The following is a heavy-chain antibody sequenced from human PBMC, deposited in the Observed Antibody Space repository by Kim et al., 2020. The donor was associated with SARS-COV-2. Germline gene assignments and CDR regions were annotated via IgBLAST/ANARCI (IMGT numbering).Heavy chain of an antibody. Sequence: GGSLRLSCAASGFTVSSNYMSWVRQAPGKGLEWVSVIYSGGSTYYADSVKGRFTISRDNSKNTLYLQMNSLRAEETAVYYCARYSLWYPYYYYGMDVWGQGTTVTVSS. D-gene: IGHD3-10*01. CDR2: IYSGGST. V-gene: IGHV3-53*01. CDR3: ARYSLWYPYYYYGMDV. CDR1: GFTVSSNY. J-gene: IGHJ6*02.